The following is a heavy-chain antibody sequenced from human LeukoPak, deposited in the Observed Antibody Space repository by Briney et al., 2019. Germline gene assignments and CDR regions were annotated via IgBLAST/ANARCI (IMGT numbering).Heavy chain of an antibody. CDR3: ARDKQWLAHFDY. J-gene: IGHJ4*02. CDR1: GFTFSSYA. Sequence: GGSLRLSCAASGFTFSSYAMHWVRQAPGKGLEWVAVISYDGSNKYYADSEKGRFTISRDNSKNTLYLQMNSLRAEDTAVYYCARDKQWLAHFDYWGQGTLVTVSS. D-gene: IGHD6-19*01. V-gene: IGHV3-30-3*01. CDR2: ISYDGSNK.